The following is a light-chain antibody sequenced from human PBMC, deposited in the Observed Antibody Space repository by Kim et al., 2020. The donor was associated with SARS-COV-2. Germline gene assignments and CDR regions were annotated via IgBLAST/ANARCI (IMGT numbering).Light chain of an antibody. CDR2: QDS. Sequence: SYELTQPPSLSVSPGQTASITCSGDKLGDKYACWYQQKPGQSPVLVIYQDSQRPSGIPERFSGSNSGDTATLSISGTQAMDEADYYCQAWDSSTVVFGGG. J-gene: IGLJ2*01. V-gene: IGLV3-1*01. CDR1: KLGDKY. CDR3: QAWDSSTVV.